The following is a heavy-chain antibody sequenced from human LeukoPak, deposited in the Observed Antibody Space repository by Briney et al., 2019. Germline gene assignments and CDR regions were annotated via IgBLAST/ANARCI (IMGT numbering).Heavy chain of an antibody. CDR3: ARGGNYFEY. V-gene: IGHV1-2*02. J-gene: IGHJ4*02. Sequence: ASVKVSCKASGYTFTGYYIHWVRQAPGQGLEWMGWINPNSGGANYVQKFEGRVTMTRDTSISTVFMELSTLRSDDTAVYYCARGGNYFEYWGQGTLVTVTS. CDR1: GYTFTGYY. D-gene: IGHD2/OR15-2a*01. CDR2: INPNSGGA.